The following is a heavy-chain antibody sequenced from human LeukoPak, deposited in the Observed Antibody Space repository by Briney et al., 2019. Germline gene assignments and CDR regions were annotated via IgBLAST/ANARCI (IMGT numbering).Heavy chain of an antibody. CDR1: GGSISSYY. D-gene: IGHD3-3*01. V-gene: IGHV4-59*08. J-gene: IGHJ6*03. CDR3: ARHGEYYYYYYMDV. CDR2: IYYSGST. Sequence: SETLSLTCTVSGGSISSYYWSWIRQPPGKGLEWIGYIYYSGSTNYNPSLKSRVTISVDTSKNQFSLKLSSVTAAGTAVYYCARHGEYYYYYYMDVWGKGTTVTVSS.